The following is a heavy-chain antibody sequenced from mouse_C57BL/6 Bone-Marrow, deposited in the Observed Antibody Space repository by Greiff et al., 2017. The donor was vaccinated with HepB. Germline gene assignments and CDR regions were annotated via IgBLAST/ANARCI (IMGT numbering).Heavy chain of an antibody. J-gene: IGHJ4*01. CDR1: GFTFSSYG. Sequence: DVMLVESGGDLVKPGGSLKLSCAASGFTFSSYGMSWVRQTPDKRLEWVATISSGGSYTYYPDSVKGRFTISRDNAKNTLYLQMSSLKSEDTAMYYCARSLYYYGSSYYYYAMDYWGQGTSVTVSS. D-gene: IGHD1-1*01. V-gene: IGHV5-6*02. CDR3: ARSLYYYGSSYYYYAMDY. CDR2: ISSGGSYT.